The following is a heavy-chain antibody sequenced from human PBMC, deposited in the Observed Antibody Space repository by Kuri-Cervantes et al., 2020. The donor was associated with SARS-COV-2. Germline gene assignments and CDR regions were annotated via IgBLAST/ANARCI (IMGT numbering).Heavy chain of an antibody. V-gene: IGHV3-52*01. CDR3: ARQGYCSGGSCYSGAMDV. D-gene: IGHD2-15*01. J-gene: IGHJ6*02. CDR2: IKCDGSEK. CDR1: GFTFSSSW. Sequence: GESLKISCAASGFTFSSSWMHWVCQAPEKGLEWVADIKCDGSEKYYVDSVKGRFTISRDNAKKSLYLEMNSLRAEDTAVYYCARQGYCSGGSCYSGAMDVWGQGTTVTVSS.